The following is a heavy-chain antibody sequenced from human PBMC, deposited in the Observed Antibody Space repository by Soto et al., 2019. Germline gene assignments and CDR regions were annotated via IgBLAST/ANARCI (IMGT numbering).Heavy chain of an antibody. CDR1: VFTFSGNW. V-gene: IGHV3-74*01. D-gene: IGHD1-1*01. Sequence: GGSLRLSCASSVFTFSGNWMHCVRQAPGKGLLWVSRINPDGSNTDYADSVKGRFTISRDNAKNTLYLQMNSLRAEDTAVYYCAGGIWNDNPYWGQGTLVKVS. CDR3: AGGIWNDNPY. CDR2: INPDGSNT. J-gene: IGHJ4*02.